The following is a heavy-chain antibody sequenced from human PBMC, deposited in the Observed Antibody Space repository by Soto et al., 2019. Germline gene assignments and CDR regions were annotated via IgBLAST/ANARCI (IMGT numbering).Heavy chain of an antibody. Sequence: PSETLSLTCTVSSGSISSYYWSWIRQPPGKGLEWIGYIHYTGNTNSNPSLKGRVTLSIDPSWNQFSLKLSSVTAADTAVYFCTKYRRTDAEGYSFDYWGQGALVTVSS. CDR3: TKYRRTDAEGYSFDY. J-gene: IGHJ4*02. D-gene: IGHD2-15*01. CDR1: SGSISSYY. V-gene: IGHV4-59*01. CDR2: IHYTGNT.